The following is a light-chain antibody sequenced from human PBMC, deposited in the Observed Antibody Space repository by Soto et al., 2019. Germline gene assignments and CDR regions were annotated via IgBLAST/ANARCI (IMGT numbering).Light chain of an antibody. CDR3: QSYDSSLSGSAYV. J-gene: IGLJ1*01. CDR2: GNS. V-gene: IGLV1-40*01. CDR1: SSNIGAGYD. Sequence: QSVLTQPPSVSGAPGQRVTISCTGSSSNIGAGYDVHWYQQLPGTAPKLLIYGNSNRPSGVPDRFSGSKSGTSASLAITGLQAEDEADYYCQSYDSSLSGSAYVFGNGTQVTVL.